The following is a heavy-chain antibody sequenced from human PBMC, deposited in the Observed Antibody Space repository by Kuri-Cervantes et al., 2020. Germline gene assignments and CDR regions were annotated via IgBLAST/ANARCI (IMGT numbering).Heavy chain of an antibody. V-gene: IGHV4-39*01. CDR3: VRGMTKLDY. CDR2: IYYSGST. J-gene: IGHJ4*02. CDR1: GGSISSSSYY. Sequence: SETLSLTCTVSGGSISSSSYYWGWIRQPPGKGLEWIGSIYYSGSTYYNPSLKSRVTISVDTSSNQLSLKLSSVTAADTSVYYCVRGMTKLDYWGQGTLVTGSS.